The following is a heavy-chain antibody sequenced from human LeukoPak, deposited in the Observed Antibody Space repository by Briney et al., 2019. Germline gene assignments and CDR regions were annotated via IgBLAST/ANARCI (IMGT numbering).Heavy chain of an antibody. D-gene: IGHD3-22*01. Sequence: GASVKVSCKASGGTFSSYAISWVRQAPGQGLEWMGGIIPIFGTANYAQKFQGRVTITADKSTSTAYMELSSLRSEDTAVYYCARDNRYYDSSAYYLADAFDIWGQGTMVTVSS. CDR2: IIPIFGTA. CDR3: ARDNRYYDSSAYYLADAFDI. CDR1: GGTFSSYA. J-gene: IGHJ3*02. V-gene: IGHV1-69*06.